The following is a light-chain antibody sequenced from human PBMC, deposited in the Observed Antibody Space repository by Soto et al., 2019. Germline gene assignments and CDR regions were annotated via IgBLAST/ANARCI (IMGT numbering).Light chain of an antibody. Sequence: QSVLTQPPSASGTPGQRVTISCSGSGSNIGSNTVNWYQQLPGTAPKLLIYNNSQRPSGVPDRFSGSKSGTSASLAISGLQSDIEADYYCAACDDSLNGYVFGIGTKLTVL. J-gene: IGLJ1*01. CDR1: GSNIGSNT. V-gene: IGLV1-44*01. CDR3: AACDDSLNGYV. CDR2: NNS.